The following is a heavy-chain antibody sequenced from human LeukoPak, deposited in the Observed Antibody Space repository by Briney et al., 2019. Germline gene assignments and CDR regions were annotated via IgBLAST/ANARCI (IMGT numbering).Heavy chain of an antibody. CDR3: AKDRTQIATYYFDY. D-gene: IGHD2/OR15-2a*01. Sequence: PGRSLTLSCAASGFTFSSYAIHWVRQAPGKGPEWVAVISYDGRDKHHADSVKGRFTISRDNSKNTLYLQMNSLRPDDTTVYFCAKDRTQIATYYFDYWGQGALVTVSS. CDR1: GFTFSSYA. J-gene: IGHJ4*02. V-gene: IGHV3-30*04. CDR2: ISYDGRDK.